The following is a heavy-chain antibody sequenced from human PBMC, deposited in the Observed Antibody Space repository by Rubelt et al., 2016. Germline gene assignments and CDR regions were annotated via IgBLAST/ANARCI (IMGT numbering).Heavy chain of an antibody. CDR3: ARDSPGFGDPWGWFDP. J-gene: IGHJ5*02. D-gene: IGHD3-10*01. Sequence: QGLEWMGWISAYNGNTNYAQKFQGRVTITRDTSASTAYMELSSLRSEDTAVYYCARDSPGFGDPWGWFDPWGQGTLVTVSS. CDR2: ISAYNGNT. V-gene: IGHV1-3*01.